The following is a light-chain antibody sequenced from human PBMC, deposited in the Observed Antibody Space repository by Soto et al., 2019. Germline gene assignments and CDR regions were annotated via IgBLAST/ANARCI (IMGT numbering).Light chain of an antibody. J-gene: IGKJ4*01. V-gene: IGKV3-11*01. CDR3: HQRSNWPPFT. CDR1: QSISNF. Sequence: EIELTQSPSTLSLSAGERATLSCRASQSISNFLAWYQQKPGQPPRLLIYDASNRLTDIPARFIGSGSGTAFTLPISSRQPEDFAISYCHQRSNWPPFTFGGGTKVEI. CDR2: DAS.